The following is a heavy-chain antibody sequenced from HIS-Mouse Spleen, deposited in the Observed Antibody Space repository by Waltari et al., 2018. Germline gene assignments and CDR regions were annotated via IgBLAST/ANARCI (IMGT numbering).Heavy chain of an antibody. CDR2: ISYSGST. J-gene: IGHJ2*01. Sequence: QLQLQESGPGLVKPSETLSLTCTVSGGSISSSSYYWGWIRQPPGKGLEWIGSISYSGSTYYTPSLKSRVTISVDTSKNQFSLKLSSVTAADTAVYYCAREIPYSSSWYDWYFDLWGRGTLVTVSS. V-gene: IGHV4-39*07. CDR3: AREIPYSSSWYDWYFDL. CDR1: GGSISSSSYY. D-gene: IGHD6-13*01.